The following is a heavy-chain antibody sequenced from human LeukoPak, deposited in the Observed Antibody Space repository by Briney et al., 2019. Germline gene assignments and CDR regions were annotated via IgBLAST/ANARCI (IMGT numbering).Heavy chain of an antibody. V-gene: IGHV4-39*07. Sequence: KASETLSLTCSVSGGSISSSSYYWGWIRQPPGKGLEWIGSIFYSGSTYYNPSLKSRVTISVDTSKNQFSLKVRSVTAADTAVYYCARAYDFWSNYYDHWGQGTLVTVSS. CDR3: ARAYDFWSNYYDH. J-gene: IGHJ4*02. CDR1: GGSISSSSYY. D-gene: IGHD3-3*01. CDR2: IFYSGST.